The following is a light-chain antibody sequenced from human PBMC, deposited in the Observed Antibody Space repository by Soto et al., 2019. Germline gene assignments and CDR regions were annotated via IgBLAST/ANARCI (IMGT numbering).Light chain of an antibody. CDR2: DVS. J-gene: IGLJ2*01. Sequence: QSALTQPASVSGSPGQSITISCTGTSSDVGGYNYVSWYQHHPGKAPKLMIYDVSNRPSGVSNRFSGSKSGNTASLTIPGLQAEDEADYYCSSYTSSSTVVFGGGTKLTVL. CDR3: SSYTSSSTVV. CDR1: SSDVGGYNY. V-gene: IGLV2-14*03.